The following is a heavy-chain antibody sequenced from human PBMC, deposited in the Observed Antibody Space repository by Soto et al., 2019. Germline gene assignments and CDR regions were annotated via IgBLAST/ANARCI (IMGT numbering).Heavy chain of an antibody. J-gene: IGHJ6*04. CDR3: ARPPLPGLGKYARDV. Sequence: GESLKISCKTSGYNFNNYWINWVRQMPGKGLEWMGRIDPYDSYTNYSPSFQGHVTISVDTSSSTAYLQWSSLKASDTAMYYCARPPLPGLGKYARDVWGKGTRVTFSS. V-gene: IGHV5-10-1*01. CDR2: IDPYDSYT. D-gene: IGHD3-16*01. CDR1: GYNFNNYW.